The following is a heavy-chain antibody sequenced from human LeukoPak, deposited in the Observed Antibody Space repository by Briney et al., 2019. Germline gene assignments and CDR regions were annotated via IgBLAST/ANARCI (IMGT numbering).Heavy chain of an antibody. D-gene: IGHD4-17*01. V-gene: IGHV4-61*02. J-gene: IGHJ4*02. CDR1: GGSISSGSYY. CDR2: IYTSGST. CDR3: ARVYGDYVDY. Sequence: SQTLSLTCTVSGGSISSGSYYWSWIRQPAGKGLEWNGRIYTSGSTNYNPSLKSRVTISVDTSKNQFSLKLSSVTAADTAVYYCARVYGDYVDYWGQGTLVTVSS.